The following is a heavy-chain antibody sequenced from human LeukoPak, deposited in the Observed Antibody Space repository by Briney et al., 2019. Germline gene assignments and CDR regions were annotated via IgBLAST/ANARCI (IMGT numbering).Heavy chain of an antibody. D-gene: IGHD2-2*01. CDR3: ARAPLWDIVVVPAAIDAFDI. Sequence: SETLSLTCAVYGGSFSGYYWSWLRQPPGKGLEWIGEINHSGSTNYNPSLKSRVTISVDTSKNQFSLKLSSVTAADTAVYYCARAPLWDIVVVPAAIDAFDIWGQGTMVTVSS. J-gene: IGHJ3*02. CDR1: GGSFSGYY. CDR2: INHSGST. V-gene: IGHV4-34*01.